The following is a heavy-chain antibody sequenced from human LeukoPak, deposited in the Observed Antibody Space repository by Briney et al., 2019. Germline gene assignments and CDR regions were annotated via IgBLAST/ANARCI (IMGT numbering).Heavy chain of an antibody. J-gene: IGHJ4*02. D-gene: IGHD1-14*01. Sequence: GGSLRPSCAASGFTFSSYAMSWVRQAPGKGLEWVSAISGSGGSTYYADSVKGRFTISRDNSKNTLYLQMNSLRAEDTAVYYCAKTPSGTLSAPTGYFDYWGQGTLVTVSS. CDR1: GFTFSSYA. V-gene: IGHV3-23*01. CDR3: AKTPSGTLSAPTGYFDY. CDR2: ISGSGGST.